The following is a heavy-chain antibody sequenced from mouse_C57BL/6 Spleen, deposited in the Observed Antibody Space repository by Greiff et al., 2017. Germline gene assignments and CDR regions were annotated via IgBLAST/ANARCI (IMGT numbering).Heavy chain of an antibody. V-gene: IGHV3-6*01. D-gene: IGHD1-1*01. CDR1: GYSITSGYY. J-gene: IGHJ3*01. CDR3: AWDYFGSLKGFAY. CDR2: ISYDGSN. Sequence: EVQLQESGPGLVKPSQSLSLSCSVTGYSITSGYYWNWIRQFPGNKLEWMGYISYDGSNNYNPTLKNRISISRDTSKNQFFLKLNSVTTEDTAKYYSAWDYFGSLKGFAYWGQGTLVTVSA.